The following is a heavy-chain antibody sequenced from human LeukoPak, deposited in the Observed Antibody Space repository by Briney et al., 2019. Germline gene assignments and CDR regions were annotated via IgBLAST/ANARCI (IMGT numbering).Heavy chain of an antibody. D-gene: IGHD3-10*01. J-gene: IGHJ4*02. CDR1: GGSFSGYY. CDR3: ARLVPFDY. CDR2: INHSGST. Sequence: SETLSLTCAVYGGSFSGYYWSWIRQPPGKGLEWIGEINHSGSTNYNPSLKSRVTISVDTSKNQFSLKLSSVTAADTAVYYCARLVPFDYWGQGTLVTVSS. V-gene: IGHV4-34*01.